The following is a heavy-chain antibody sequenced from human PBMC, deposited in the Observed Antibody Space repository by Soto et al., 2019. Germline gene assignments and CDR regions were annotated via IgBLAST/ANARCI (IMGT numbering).Heavy chain of an antibody. V-gene: IGHV3-48*03. CDR3: ARGGYSYGLVY. J-gene: IGHJ4*02. CDR1: GFTFSSYE. CDR2: ISSSGSTI. D-gene: IGHD5-18*01. Sequence: LGLSCAASGFTFSSYEMNWVRQAPGKGLEWVSYISSSGSTIYYADSVKGRFTISRDNAKNSLYLQMNSLRAEDTAVYYCARGGYSYGLVYWGQGTLVTVSS.